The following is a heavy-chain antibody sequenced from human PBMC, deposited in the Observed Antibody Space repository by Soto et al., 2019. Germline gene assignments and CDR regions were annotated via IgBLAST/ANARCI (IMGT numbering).Heavy chain of an antibody. D-gene: IGHD5-18*01. J-gene: IGHJ6*02. V-gene: IGHV1-69*13. CDR1: GGTFSSYA. CDR3: ARYTAMYGRTHVGMDV. Sequence: GASVKVSCKASGGTFSSYAISWVRQAPGQGLEWMGGIIPIFGTANYAQKFQGRVTITADESTSTAYMELSSLRSEDTAVYYCARYTAMYGRTHVGMDVWGQGTTVTVSS. CDR2: IIPIFGTA.